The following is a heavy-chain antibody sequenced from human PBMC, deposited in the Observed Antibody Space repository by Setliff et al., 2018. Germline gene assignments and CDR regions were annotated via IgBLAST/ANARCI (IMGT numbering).Heavy chain of an antibody. Sequence: SETLSLTCNVSGDSINENHWTWIRQPPGKGLEWIGYIYTSGSTNYNPSLKGRVTMSADTSKKQLYLSLTSVSVADTAMYYCARSHYYASGNSHYYYMDVWGKGTAVTVSS. CDR3: ARSHYYASGNSHYYYMDV. J-gene: IGHJ6*03. V-gene: IGHV4-4*08. CDR1: GDSINENH. D-gene: IGHD3-10*01. CDR2: IYTSGST.